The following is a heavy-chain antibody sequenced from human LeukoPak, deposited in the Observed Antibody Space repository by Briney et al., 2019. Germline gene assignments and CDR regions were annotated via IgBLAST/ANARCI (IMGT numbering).Heavy chain of an antibody. D-gene: IGHD6-6*01. V-gene: IGHV3-9*01. J-gene: IGHJ4*02. Sequence: GGSLRLSCAASGFTFDDYAMHWVRQAPGKGLEWVSGISWNSGSIGYADSVKGRFTISRDNAKNSLYLQMNSLRAEDTAVYYCARGSSSIAARPPGYWGQGTLVTVSS. CDR1: GFTFDDYA. CDR3: ARGSSSIAARPPGY. CDR2: ISWNSGSI.